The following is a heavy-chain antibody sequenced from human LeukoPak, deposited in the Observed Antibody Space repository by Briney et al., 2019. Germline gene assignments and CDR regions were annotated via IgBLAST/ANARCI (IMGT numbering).Heavy chain of an antibody. J-gene: IGHJ4*02. CDR3: AGLVTTDYYFDY. CDR1: GGTFSSYA. Sequence: ASVKVSCKASGGTFSSYAISGVRQAPGQGLEWMGRIIPIFGIANYAQKFQGRVTITADKSTSTAYMELSSLRSEDTAVYYCAGLVTTDYYFDYWGQGTLVTVSS. V-gene: IGHV1-69*04. D-gene: IGHD4-11*01. CDR2: IIPIFGIA.